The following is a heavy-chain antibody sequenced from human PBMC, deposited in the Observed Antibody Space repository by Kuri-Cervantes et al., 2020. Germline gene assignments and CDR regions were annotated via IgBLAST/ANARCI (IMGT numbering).Heavy chain of an antibody. CDR3: AHRRRRSSGWFSFDY. V-gene: IGHV2-5*02. J-gene: IGHJ4*02. D-gene: IGHD6-19*01. CDR1: GFSLSTSGVG. CDR2: IYWDDDK. Sequence: SGPTQVKPTQTLTLTCTFSGFSLSTSGVGVGWIRQPPGKALEWLALIYWDDDKRYSPSLKSRLTITKDTSKNQVVLTMTNMDPVDTGTYYCAHRRRRSSGWFSFDYWGQGTLVTVSS.